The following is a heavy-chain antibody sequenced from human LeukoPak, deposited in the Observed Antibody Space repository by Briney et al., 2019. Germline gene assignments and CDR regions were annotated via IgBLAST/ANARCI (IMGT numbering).Heavy chain of an antibody. V-gene: IGHV1-8*01. J-gene: IGHJ4*02. CDR2: MNPNSGNT. Sequence: GASVKVSCKASGYTFSTYDINWVRQAPGQGLEWMGWMNPNSGNTGYAQKFQGRVTMTRDTSTSTAYMDLSSLRSEDTAVYYCARRAEYYDSSCCQHWGQGTQVTVSS. CDR1: GYTFSTYD. CDR3: ARRAEYYDSSCCQH. D-gene: IGHD3-22*01.